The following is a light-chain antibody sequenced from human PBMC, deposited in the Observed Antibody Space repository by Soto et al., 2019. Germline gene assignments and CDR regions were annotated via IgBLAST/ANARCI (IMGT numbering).Light chain of an antibody. V-gene: IGKV3-15*01. Sequence: EIVMTQSPATLSVSPGERATLSCRASHSVSSNLAWYQQKPGQAPRLLIYGASTRATGIPASFSGSVSGREFTLTISSLQSEEFAVYYCQQYNSWPPITFGRGTRLEIK. CDR3: QQYNSWPPIT. J-gene: IGKJ5*01. CDR1: HSVSSN. CDR2: GAS.